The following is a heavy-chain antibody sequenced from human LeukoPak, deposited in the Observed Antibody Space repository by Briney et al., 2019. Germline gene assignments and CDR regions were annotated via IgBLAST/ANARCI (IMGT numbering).Heavy chain of an antibody. Sequence: PSETLCSPCTVSGGSISSSNYYRGWIRQPPGKGLEWIGGIYTTGTRHFSPSLKSRVTISVDTSKNQLSLRLSSVTAADTALYYCILGGKLAYWR. J-gene: IGHJ4*01. CDR1: GGSISSSNYY. CDR3: ILGGKLAY. CDR2: IYTTGTR. V-gene: IGHV4-39*01. D-gene: IGHD7-27*01.